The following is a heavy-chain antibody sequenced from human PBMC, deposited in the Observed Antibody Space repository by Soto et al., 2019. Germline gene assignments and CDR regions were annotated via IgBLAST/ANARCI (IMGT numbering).Heavy chain of an antibody. J-gene: IGHJ6*01. CDR2: IYYSGST. Sequence: PSETVSLTCTVSVVSISSGAYYWSWIRQPPWKGLEWIGYIYYSGSTYYNPSLKSRVTISVDTSKNQFSLKLSSVTAADTAVYYCARDNLLRILYGGMEVWGQGTTVNVSS. CDR3: ARDNLLRILYGGMEV. D-gene: IGHD2-8*01. CDR1: VVSISSGAYY. V-gene: IGHV4-30-4*08.